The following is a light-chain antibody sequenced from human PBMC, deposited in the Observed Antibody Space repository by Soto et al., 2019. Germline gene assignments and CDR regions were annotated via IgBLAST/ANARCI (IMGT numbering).Light chain of an antibody. Sequence: EMVVTQYPGVVYLSPGDRATLSCRASQTISSGFLAWYQQKVGQAPRLLIYDASNRATGVPDRFSGSGSGTDFSLTISRLEPEDFAVYHCQQYSSSPRTFGQGTRLEIK. J-gene: IGKJ5*01. CDR3: QQYSSSPRT. CDR2: DAS. CDR1: QTISSGF. V-gene: IGKV3-20*01.